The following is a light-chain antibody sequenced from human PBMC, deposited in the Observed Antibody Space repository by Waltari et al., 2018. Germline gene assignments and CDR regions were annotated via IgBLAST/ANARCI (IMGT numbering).Light chain of an antibody. CDR1: SSDIGRYDL. CDR3: CSYAGNYIWV. V-gene: IGLV2-23*02. CDR2: DVT. Sequence: QSALTQPAAVSGSPGQSVTISCTGASSDIGRYDLVSWYQQHPGNAPKLVISDVTKRPPGVSDRFSGSKSGDTASLTISGLQFEDEADYYCCSYAGNYIWVFGGGTRLTVL. J-gene: IGLJ3*02.